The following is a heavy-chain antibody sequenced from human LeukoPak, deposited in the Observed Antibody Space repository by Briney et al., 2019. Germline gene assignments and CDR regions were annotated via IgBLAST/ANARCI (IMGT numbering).Heavy chain of an antibody. J-gene: IGHJ5*02. CDR1: GGSISSYY. D-gene: IGHD2-2*02. V-gene: IGHV4-59*08. CDR3: ARQSRLYAPEGFDP. CDR2: IYYSGST. Sequence: SETLSLTCTVSGGSISSYYWSWIRQPPGKGLEWIGYIYYSGSTNYNPSLKSRVTISVDTSKNQFSLKLSSVTAADTAVYYCARQSRLYAPEGFDPWGQGTLVTVSS.